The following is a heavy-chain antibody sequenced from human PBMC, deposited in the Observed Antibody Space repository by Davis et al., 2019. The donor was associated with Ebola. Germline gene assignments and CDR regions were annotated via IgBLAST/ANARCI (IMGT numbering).Heavy chain of an antibody. Sequence: MPSEPLSLPFAVHGASFRSYYWGWIRQPPGKGLEWIGEINESGSTNYNPSLKSRVTISVDTSRKQFSLKLNSVTAADTAVYYCARGPQSIFGVVVWGKGTPVTVSS. CDR1: GASFRSYY. CDR3: ARGPQSIFGVVV. D-gene: IGHD3-3*01. CDR2: INESGST. V-gene: IGHV4-34*01. J-gene: IGHJ6*04.